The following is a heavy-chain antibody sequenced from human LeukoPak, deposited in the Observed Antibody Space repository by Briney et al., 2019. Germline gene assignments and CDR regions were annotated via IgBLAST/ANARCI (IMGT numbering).Heavy chain of an antibody. J-gene: IGHJ6*03. CDR3: AREAYDDFWSGSWRYYYYMDV. CDR2: IKQDGSEK. V-gene: IGHV3-7*01. CDR1: GFTFSSYW. D-gene: IGHD3-3*01. Sequence: GGSLRLSCVASGFTFSSYWVTWVRQAPGKGLEWVGNIKQDGSEKYYVDSVKGRFIISRDNAKNSLYLQMNSLRAEDTAVYYCAREAYDDFWSGSWRYYYYMDVWGKGTTVTVSS.